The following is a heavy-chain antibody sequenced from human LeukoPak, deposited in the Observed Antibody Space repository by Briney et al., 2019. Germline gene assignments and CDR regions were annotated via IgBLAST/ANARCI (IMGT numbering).Heavy chain of an antibody. J-gene: IGHJ5*02. Sequence: SETLSLTCTVSGGSISSSSYYWSWIRQPPGKGLEWIGYIYYSGSTNYNPSLKSRVTISVDTSKNQFSLKLSSVTAADTAVYYCARADYDFWSGSPNWFDPWGQGTLVTASS. V-gene: IGHV4-61*01. D-gene: IGHD3-3*01. CDR2: IYYSGST. CDR1: GGSISSSSYY. CDR3: ARADYDFWSGSPNWFDP.